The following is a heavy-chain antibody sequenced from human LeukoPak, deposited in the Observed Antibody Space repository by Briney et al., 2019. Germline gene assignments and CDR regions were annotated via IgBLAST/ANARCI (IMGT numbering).Heavy chain of an antibody. Sequence: GASLRLSCAASGLTFSSYAMSWVRQAPGKGLKWVSTISGSGGSTYYADSVKGRFTISRDNSKNTLYLQMNSLRAEDTAVYYCAKGGDGRYYDSSGSFFYYYGMDVWGQGTTVTVSS. CDR1: GLTFSSYA. J-gene: IGHJ6*02. CDR2: ISGSGGST. D-gene: IGHD3-22*01. CDR3: AKGGDGRYYDSSGSFFYYYGMDV. V-gene: IGHV3-23*01.